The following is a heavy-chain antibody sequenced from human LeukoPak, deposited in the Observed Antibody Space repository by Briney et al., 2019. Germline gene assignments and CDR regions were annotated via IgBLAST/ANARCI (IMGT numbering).Heavy chain of an antibody. Sequence: HPGGSLRLSCAASGFTFSSYAMSWVRPAPGKGLEWVSAISGSGGSTYYADSVKGRFTISRDNSKNTLYLQMNSLRAEDTAVYYCAKEAVLLWFGDLGGYNWFDPWGQGTLVTVSS. CDR1: GFTFSSYA. D-gene: IGHD3-10*01. CDR2: ISGSGGST. J-gene: IGHJ5*02. V-gene: IGHV3-23*01. CDR3: AKEAVLLWFGDLGGYNWFDP.